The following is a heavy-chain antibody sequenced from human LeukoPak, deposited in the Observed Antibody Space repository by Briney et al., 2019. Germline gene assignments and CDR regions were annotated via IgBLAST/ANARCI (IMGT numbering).Heavy chain of an antibody. CDR2: IYTSGST. CDR1: GGSISSYY. D-gene: IGHD3-22*01. Sequence: SETLSLTCTVSGGSISSYYWSWIRQPAGKGLEWIGRIYTSGSTNYNPSLESRVTMSVDTSKNQFSLKLSSVTAADTAVYYCARGGLTYYYDSSGYLFDYWGQGTLVTVSS. V-gene: IGHV4-4*07. CDR3: ARGGLTYYYDSSGYLFDY. J-gene: IGHJ4*02.